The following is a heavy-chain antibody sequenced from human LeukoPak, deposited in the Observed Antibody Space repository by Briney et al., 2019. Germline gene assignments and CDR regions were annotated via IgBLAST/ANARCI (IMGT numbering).Heavy chain of an antibody. Sequence: GGSLRLSCAASGFTFSTYAMGWVRQAPGKGLEWVSAIDGSGGITYYADSVKGRFTISGDNSRNTVYLQMNSLRAEDTAVYFCAKGSTTSGYYFDSWGQGALVTVSS. V-gene: IGHV3-23*01. CDR2: IDGSGGIT. CDR1: GFTFSTYA. CDR3: AKGSTTSGYYFDS. J-gene: IGHJ4*02. D-gene: IGHD2/OR15-2a*01.